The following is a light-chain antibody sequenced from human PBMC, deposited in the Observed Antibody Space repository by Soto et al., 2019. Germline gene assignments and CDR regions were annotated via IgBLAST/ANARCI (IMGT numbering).Light chain of an antibody. CDR3: QQYDSYRT. V-gene: IGKV3-15*01. J-gene: IGKJ1*01. Sequence: EIVMTQSPSTLSVSPGERATLSCRASQSVDSNLAWYQQKPGQPPRLLIYDASTRATGIPARISGSGSGTEFTLTISSLQSDDFATYYCQQYDSYRTFGQGTKVDI. CDR1: QSVDSN. CDR2: DAS.